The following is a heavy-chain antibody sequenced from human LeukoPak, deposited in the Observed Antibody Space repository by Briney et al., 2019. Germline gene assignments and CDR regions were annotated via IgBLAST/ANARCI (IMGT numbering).Heavy chain of an antibody. CDR2: ISGSGGST. Sequence: GGSLRLSCAASGFTFSSYAMSWVRQAPGKGLEWVSAISGSGGSTYYADSVKGRFTISRDNSKNTLYLQMNSLRAEDTAVYHCAKGLEYYYDSSGYYYPSYYFDYWGQGTLVTVSS. D-gene: IGHD3-22*01. CDR1: GFTFSSYA. J-gene: IGHJ4*02. CDR3: AKGLEYYYDSSGYYYPSYYFDY. V-gene: IGHV3-23*01.